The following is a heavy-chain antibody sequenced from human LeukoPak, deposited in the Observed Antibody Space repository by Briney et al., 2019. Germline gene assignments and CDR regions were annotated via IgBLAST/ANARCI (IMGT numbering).Heavy chain of an antibody. Sequence: ASVKVSCKASGCTFTSYGISWVRQAPGQGLEWMGWISAYNGNTNYAQKLQGRVTMTTDTSTSTAYMELRSLRSDDTAVYYCARKLTGPTYYDFWSGYLSADPGSFDPWGQGTLVTVSS. V-gene: IGHV1-18*01. J-gene: IGHJ5*02. D-gene: IGHD3-3*01. CDR3: ARKLTGPTYYDFWSGYLSADPGSFDP. CDR2: ISAYNGNT. CDR1: GCTFTSYG.